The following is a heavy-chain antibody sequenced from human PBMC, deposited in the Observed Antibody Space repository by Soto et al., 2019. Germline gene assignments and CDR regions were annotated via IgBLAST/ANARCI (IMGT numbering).Heavy chain of an antibody. V-gene: IGHV1-69*08. J-gene: IGHJ4*02. CDR3: ARDEGSGYPYFDY. CDR2: IIPILGIA. Sequence: QGKLVQSGAEVKKPESSVKVSCKASGGTFSSYTISWVRQAPGQGLEWMGRIIPILGIANYAQKFQGRVTITADKSTSTAYMELSSLRSEDTAVYYCARDEGSGYPYFDYWGQGTLVTVSS. D-gene: IGHD5-12*01. CDR1: GGTFSSYT.